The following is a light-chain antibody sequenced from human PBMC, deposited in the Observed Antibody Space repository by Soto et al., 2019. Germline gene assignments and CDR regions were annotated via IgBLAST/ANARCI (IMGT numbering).Light chain of an antibody. CDR3: QQSFSTPRFT. V-gene: IGKV1-39*01. J-gene: IGKJ3*01. Sequence: DIQMTQAPSSLSASVGDRVTITCRASESIRTYLNWYQQKQGKAPRLLIYGASSLQSGVPSRFRGSGSGTDFTLTITSLQPEDFATYYCQQSFSTPRFTFGPGTRVDI. CDR1: ESIRTY. CDR2: GAS.